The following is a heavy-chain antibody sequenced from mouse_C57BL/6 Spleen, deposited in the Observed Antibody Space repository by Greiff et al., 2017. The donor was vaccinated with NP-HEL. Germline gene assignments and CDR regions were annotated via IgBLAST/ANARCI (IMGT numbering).Heavy chain of an antibody. J-gene: IGHJ1*03. CDR2: IYPGDGDT. Sequence: QVQLKESGAELVKPGASVKISCKASGYAFSSYWMNWVKQRPGKGLEWIGQIYPGDGDTNYNGKFKGKATLTADKSSSTAYMQLSSLTSEDSAVYFCAILLRPYWYFDVWGTGTTVTVSS. D-gene: IGHD1-1*01. V-gene: IGHV1-80*01. CDR3: AILLRPYWYFDV. CDR1: GYAFSSYW.